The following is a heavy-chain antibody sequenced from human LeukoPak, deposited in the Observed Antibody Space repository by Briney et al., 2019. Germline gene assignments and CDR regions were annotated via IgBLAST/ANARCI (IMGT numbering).Heavy chain of an antibody. Sequence: PSETLSLTCTVSGGSISTFYWSWTRQTPGKGLEWIGYIYDSGSTNYNPSLKNRVTISLDMSKNQFSLKLRSVTAADTAVYYCARDLSLRRGIFDYWGQGTLVTVSS. V-gene: IGHV4-59*01. J-gene: IGHJ4*02. CDR1: GGSISTFY. CDR3: ARDLSLRRGIFDY. CDR2: IYDSGST. D-gene: IGHD3-10*01.